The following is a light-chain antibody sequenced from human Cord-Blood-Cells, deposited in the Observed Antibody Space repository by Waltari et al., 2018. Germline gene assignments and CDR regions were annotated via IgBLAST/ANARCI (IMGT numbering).Light chain of an antibody. V-gene: IGLV1-47*01. CDR3: AAWDDSLSVV. Sequence: QSVLTQPPSASGTPGQRVTISCSGSSSNLGSNSVYWYQQLPGTAPKLLFYRNNQRPSGFPDRFSGSKSGTSASLAISGLRSEDEADYYCAAWDDSLSVVFGGGTKLTVL. J-gene: IGLJ2*01. CDR2: RNN. CDR1: SSNLGSNS.